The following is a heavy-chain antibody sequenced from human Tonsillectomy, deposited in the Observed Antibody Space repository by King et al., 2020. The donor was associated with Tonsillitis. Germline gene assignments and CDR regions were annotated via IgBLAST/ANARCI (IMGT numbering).Heavy chain of an antibody. CDR3: ARLPLVWFGESGGMDV. V-gene: IGHV4-30-4*01. CDR1: GGSVSSGDYY. Sequence: VQLQESGPGLVKPSQTLSLTCTVSGGSVSSGDYYWNWIRQPPGKGLECIAYIFYSGTTYYNPSLKSRPSLSLDTSNNQFSLKLNSVTAADTAGYYCARLPLVWFGESGGMDVWGQGTTVTVSS. J-gene: IGHJ6*02. CDR2: IFYSGTT. D-gene: IGHD3-10*01.